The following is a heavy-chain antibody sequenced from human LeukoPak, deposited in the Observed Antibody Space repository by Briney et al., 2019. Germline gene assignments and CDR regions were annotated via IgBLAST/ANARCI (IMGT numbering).Heavy chain of an antibody. V-gene: IGHV1-2*02. CDR2: INPYSGDT. D-gene: IGHD1-26*01. Sequence: ASVKVSCKASGYTFTGYYVHWVRQAPGQGLEWMGWINPYSGDTNYAQKFQGRVTMTRDTSISTAYMELSSLKSDDTAVYYCARVAMSGIGSDDFWGQGTLVTASS. CDR3: ARVAMSGIGSDDF. J-gene: IGHJ4*02. CDR1: GYTFTGYY.